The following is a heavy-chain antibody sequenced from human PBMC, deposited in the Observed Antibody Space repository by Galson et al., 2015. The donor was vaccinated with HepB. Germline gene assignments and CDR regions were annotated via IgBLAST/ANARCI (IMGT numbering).Heavy chain of an antibody. CDR3: ARDHYWPGEVFGYGMDV. CDR2: ISYDGSNK. Sequence: SLRLSCAASGFTFSSYAMHWVRQAPGKGLEWVAVISYDGSNKYYADSVKGRFTISRDNSKNTLYLQMNSLRAEDTAVYYRARDHYWPGEVFGYGMDVWGQGTTVTVSS. D-gene: IGHD3-10*01. CDR1: GFTFSSYA. J-gene: IGHJ6*02. V-gene: IGHV3-30-3*01.